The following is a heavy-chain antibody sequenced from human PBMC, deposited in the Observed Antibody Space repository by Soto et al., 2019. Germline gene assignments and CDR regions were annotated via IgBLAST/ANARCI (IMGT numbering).Heavy chain of an antibody. J-gene: IGHJ3*02. CDR1: GFTFGDYA. Sequence: PGGSLRLSCTASGFTFGDYAMSWFRQAPGKGLEWVGFIRSKAYGGTTEYAASVKGRFTISRDDSKSIAYLQMNSLKTEDTAVYYCTRYQWDYYDSSGSRGAFDIWGQGTMVTVSS. D-gene: IGHD3-22*01. CDR3: TRYQWDYYDSSGSRGAFDI. CDR2: IRSKAYGGTT. V-gene: IGHV3-49*03.